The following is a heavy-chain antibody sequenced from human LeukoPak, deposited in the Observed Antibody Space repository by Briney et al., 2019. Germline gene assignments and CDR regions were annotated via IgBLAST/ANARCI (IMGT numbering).Heavy chain of an antibody. CDR1: GGPITTYY. V-gene: IGHV4-59*08. Sequence: SETLSLTCTVSGGPITTYYLSWIRQSAGMGLEYIGYIYYSGSTNYNPSLKSRVTISVDTSKNQFSLKLSSVTAADTAVYYCATTMVRGVIPYWGQGTLVTVSS. D-gene: IGHD3-10*01. CDR2: IYYSGST. J-gene: IGHJ4*02. CDR3: ATTMVRGVIPY.